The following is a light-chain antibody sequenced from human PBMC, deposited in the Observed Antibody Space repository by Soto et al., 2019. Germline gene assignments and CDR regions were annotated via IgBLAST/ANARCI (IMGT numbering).Light chain of an antibody. CDR2: GAS. Sequence: EIVMTQSPATLSVSPGERATLSCRASRRVSSNLAWYQQKPGQAPSLLIYGASTRATGIPARFSGSGSGTEFTLTISSLQSEDFAVYFCQQYNNWPPYTFGQGTKLEIK. J-gene: IGKJ2*01. CDR1: RRVSSN. V-gene: IGKV3-15*01. CDR3: QQYNNWPPYT.